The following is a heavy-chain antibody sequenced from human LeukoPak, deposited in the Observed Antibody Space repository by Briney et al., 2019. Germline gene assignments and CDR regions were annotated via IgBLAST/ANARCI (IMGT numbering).Heavy chain of an antibody. D-gene: IGHD1-1*01. Sequence: GGSRRLSCAASGFTFSNYGMNWVRQAPGKGLEWVSVISDSGGKTHYADSVKGRFTISRDNSKNTLYLQMNSLRLEDTAVYYCATRPGYRAFDYWGQGTLVTVSS. J-gene: IGHJ4*02. V-gene: IGHV3-23*01. CDR2: ISDSGGKT. CDR1: GFTFSNYG. CDR3: ATRPGYRAFDY.